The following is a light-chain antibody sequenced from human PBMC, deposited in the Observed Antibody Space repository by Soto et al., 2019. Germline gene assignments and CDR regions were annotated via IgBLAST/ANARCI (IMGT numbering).Light chain of an antibody. CDR2: KAS. Sequence: DIQMTQSPSTLSASVGDRVTITCRASQSIASWLAWYQQKPGKAPKLLIYKASNLESGVPSRFSGSGSGTEFTLTISSLQPDDFATYYCQHYNTYWYTFGQGTKLELK. J-gene: IGKJ2*01. CDR1: QSIASW. V-gene: IGKV1-5*03. CDR3: QHYNTYWYT.